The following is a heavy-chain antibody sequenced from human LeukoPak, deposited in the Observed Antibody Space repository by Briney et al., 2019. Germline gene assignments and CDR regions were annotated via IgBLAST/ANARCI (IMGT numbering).Heavy chain of an antibody. V-gene: IGHV4-34*01. J-gene: IGHJ4*02. CDR2: INHSGST. D-gene: IGHD3-10*01. CDR1: GGSFSGYY. Sequence: PSETLSLTCAVYGGSFSGYYWSWIRQPPGKGLEWIGEINHSGSTNYNPSLKSRVTISVDTSKNQFSLKLSSVTAADTAVYYCARGPNYYGSGSHDYWGQGTLVTVSS. CDR3: ARGPNYYGSGSHDY.